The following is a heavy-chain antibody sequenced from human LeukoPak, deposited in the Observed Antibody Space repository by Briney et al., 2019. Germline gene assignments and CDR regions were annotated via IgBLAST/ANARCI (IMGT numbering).Heavy chain of an antibody. Sequence: PSETLSLTCAVYGGSFIGYYWSWIRQPPGKGLEWIGEINHSGSTNYNPSLKSRVTISVDTSKNQFSLKLSSVTAADTAVYYCARLYYYDSSGYYPPYYYYYYYMDVWGKGTTVTVSS. J-gene: IGHJ6*03. V-gene: IGHV4-34*01. CDR1: GGSFIGYY. CDR3: ARLYYYDSSGYYPPYYYYYYYMDV. D-gene: IGHD3-22*01. CDR2: INHSGST.